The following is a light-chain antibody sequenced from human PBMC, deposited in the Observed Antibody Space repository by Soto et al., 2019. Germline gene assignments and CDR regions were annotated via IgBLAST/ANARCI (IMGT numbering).Light chain of an antibody. CDR3: SSYTNSSTLVL. CDR2: EVS. V-gene: IGLV2-14*01. CDR1: SSDVCGYNF. J-gene: IGLJ2*01. Sequence: QSALTQPASVSGSPGQSITISCTGTSSDVCGYNFVSWYQHHPGKAPKLIIYEVSNRPSGVSNRFSASKSGNTASLTIFGLPAEDEANYYCSSYTNSSTLVLFGGGTKLTVL.